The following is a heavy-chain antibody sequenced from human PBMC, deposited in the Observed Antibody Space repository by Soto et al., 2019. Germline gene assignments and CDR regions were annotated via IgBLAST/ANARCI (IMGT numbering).Heavy chain of an antibody. Sequence: SETLSLTCTVSGGSIISCGYYWSWIRQHPGKGLEWIGYIYYSGSTYYNPSLKSRVTISVDTSKNQFSLKLSSVTAADTAVYYCASGKVRYYIDYWGQGTLVTVSS. J-gene: IGHJ4*02. D-gene: IGHD3-10*01. V-gene: IGHV4-31*03. CDR2: IYYSGST. CDR3: ASGKVRYYIDY. CDR1: GGSIISCGYY.